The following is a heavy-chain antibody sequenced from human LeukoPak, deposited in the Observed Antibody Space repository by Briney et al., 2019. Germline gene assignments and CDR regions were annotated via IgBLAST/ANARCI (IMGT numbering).Heavy chain of an antibody. CDR1: GFTFGDYA. Sequence: GGSLRLSCTASGFTFGDYAMSWFRQAPGKGLEWVGFIRSKAYGGTTEYAASVKGRFTISRDDSKSIAYLQMNSLKTEDTAVYYCTRKGRVPADPLDYWGQGTLVTVSS. CDR3: TRKGRVPADPLDY. V-gene: IGHV3-49*03. D-gene: IGHD2-2*01. J-gene: IGHJ4*02. CDR2: IRSKAYGGTT.